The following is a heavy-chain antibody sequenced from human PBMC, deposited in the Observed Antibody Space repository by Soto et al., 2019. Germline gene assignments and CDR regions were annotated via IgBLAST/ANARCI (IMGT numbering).Heavy chain of an antibody. CDR1: GDSVSNIDAV. J-gene: IGHJ4*02. CDR3: ARLVGNSWLDD. CDR2: TYYRSRWHN. Sequence: SQTLSLTCAISGDSVSNIDAVWNWIRQSPSRGLEWLGRTYYRSRWHNEYALPVKSRMTINPDTSRNQFSLQLSSVTPEDTAVYYCARLVGNSWLDDWGQGTLVTVSS. V-gene: IGHV6-1*01. D-gene: IGHD6-13*01.